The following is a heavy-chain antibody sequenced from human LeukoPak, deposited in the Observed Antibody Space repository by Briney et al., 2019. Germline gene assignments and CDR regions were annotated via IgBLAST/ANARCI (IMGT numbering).Heavy chain of an antibody. D-gene: IGHD2-2*01. J-gene: IGHJ4*02. CDR3: ARGQYCSTTTCYSARRYFDF. CDR2: INDSGST. V-gene: IGHV4-34*01. CDR1: GGAFSNYF. Sequence: SETLSLTCAVSGGAFSNYFWTWIRQPPGKGLEWIAAINDSGSTNSNSSLRSRVAISLDTSKNQFSLRLTSVTAADTAVYYCARGQYCSTTTCYSARRYFDFWGQGTLVTVSS.